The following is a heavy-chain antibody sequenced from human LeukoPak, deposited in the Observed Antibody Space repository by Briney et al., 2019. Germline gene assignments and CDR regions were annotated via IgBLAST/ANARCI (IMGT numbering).Heavy chain of an antibody. V-gene: IGHV3-7*01. D-gene: IGHD1-26*01. CDR1: GFTFSSYW. J-gene: IGHJ4*02. CDR2: IKQDGSEK. CDR3: ARDKIVGATNFDY. Sequence: GGSLRLSCAASGFTFSSYWMSWVRQASGKGLEWVANIKQDGSEKYYVDSVKGRLTISRDNAKNSLYLQMNSLRAEDTAVYYCARDKIVGATNFDYWGQGTLVTVSS.